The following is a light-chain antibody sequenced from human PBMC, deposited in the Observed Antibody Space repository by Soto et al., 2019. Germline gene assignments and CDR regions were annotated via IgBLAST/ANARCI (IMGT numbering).Light chain of an antibody. Sequence: QSVLTQPPSVSEAPRQRVTISCSGSSSNIGNNAVNWYQQLPGKAPKLLIYYDELLPSGVSDRFSGSKSGTSASLAISGLQSEDEADYYCAAWDDSLNGYVFGTGTKLTVL. V-gene: IGLV1-36*01. CDR2: YDE. J-gene: IGLJ1*01. CDR1: SSNIGNNA. CDR3: AAWDDSLNGYV.